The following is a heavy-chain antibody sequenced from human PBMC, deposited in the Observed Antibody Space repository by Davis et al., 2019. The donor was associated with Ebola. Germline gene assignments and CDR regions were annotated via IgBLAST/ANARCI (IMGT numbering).Heavy chain of an antibody. Sequence: PGGSLRLSCAASGFTLSDNYMDWVRQTPGKGLEWVARIRNKANSDTTEYAASVKGRFTISRDDSESSLSLQMNSLKTEDTAVYYCAKAGSSGWRDFDYWGQGTLVTVSS. J-gene: IGHJ4*02. CDR3: AKAGSSGWRDFDY. CDR1: GFTLSDNY. CDR2: IRNKANSDTT. D-gene: IGHD6-25*01. V-gene: IGHV3-72*01.